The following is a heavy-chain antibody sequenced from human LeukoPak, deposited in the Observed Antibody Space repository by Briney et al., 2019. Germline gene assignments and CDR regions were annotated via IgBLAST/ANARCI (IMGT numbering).Heavy chain of an antibody. V-gene: IGHV3-48*01. CDR2: MGIGTSTI. CDR1: GFTFTTYS. D-gene: IGHD7-27*01. CDR3: VRDNDWGFDS. Sequence: GESLRLSCAASGFTFTTYSMNWVRQAPGKGLEWVSHMGIGTSTIGYADSVKGRFTISRDNAKNSVHLQMSNLRVDDSAVYYCVRDNDWGFDSWGQGTLVTVSS. J-gene: IGHJ4*02.